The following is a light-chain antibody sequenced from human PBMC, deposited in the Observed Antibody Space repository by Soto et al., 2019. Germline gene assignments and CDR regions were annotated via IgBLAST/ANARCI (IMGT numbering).Light chain of an antibody. CDR2: VAS. CDR3: QQYKDSMWT. V-gene: IGKV1-17*01. Sequence: DIQMTQSPSSLSASVGDRVTITCRASQAIRNDVGWYQQKPGKDPKRLIYVASRLESGVPSRFSGSGFGTEFTLTISGLQPEDFATYYCQQYKDSMWTFGQGTKVESK. CDR1: QAIRND. J-gene: IGKJ1*01.